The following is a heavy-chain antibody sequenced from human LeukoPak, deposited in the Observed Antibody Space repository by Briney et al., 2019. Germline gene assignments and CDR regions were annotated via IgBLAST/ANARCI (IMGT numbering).Heavy chain of an antibody. CDR1: GFTFSTYN. D-gene: IGHD3-9*01. CDR2: ITSGGGYT. CDR3: ARGHYDVLTSSYKWTPDY. J-gene: IGHJ4*02. Sequence: GGSLRLSCAASGFTFSTYNMNWVRQAPGKGLEWVSSITSGGGYTYYADSVKGRLTTSRDNAKNSLSLRLDSLRAEDTAVYYCARGHYDVLTSSYKWTPDYWGQGTLVTVSS. V-gene: IGHV3-21*06.